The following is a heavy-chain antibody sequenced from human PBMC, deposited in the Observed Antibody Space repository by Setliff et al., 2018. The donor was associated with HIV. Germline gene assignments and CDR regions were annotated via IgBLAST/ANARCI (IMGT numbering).Heavy chain of an antibody. Sequence: PSETLSLTCAVSGYSISSGYYWGWIRQPPGKGLEWIGSIYHSESTYYNPSLKSRVTISVDTSKNQFSLKLSSVTAADTAVYYCARDKGYNSFDYWGQGTLVTVSS. CDR1: GYSISSGYY. CDR3: ARDKGYNSFDY. V-gene: IGHV4-38-2*02. D-gene: IGHD5-18*01. J-gene: IGHJ4*02. CDR2: IYHSEST.